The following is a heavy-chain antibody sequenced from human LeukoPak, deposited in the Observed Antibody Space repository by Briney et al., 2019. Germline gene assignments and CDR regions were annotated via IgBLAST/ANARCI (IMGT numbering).Heavy chain of an antibody. CDR3: ARDYGDYFIAFDI. J-gene: IGHJ3*02. Sequence: SETLSLTCTVSGYSISSGYYWSWIRQPAGKGLEWIGRIYTSGSTNYNPSLKSRVTISIDTSKNQFSLKLSSVTAADTAVYYCARDYGDYFIAFDIWGQGTMVTVSS. V-gene: IGHV4-61*02. D-gene: IGHD4-17*01. CDR2: IYTSGST. CDR1: GYSISSGYY.